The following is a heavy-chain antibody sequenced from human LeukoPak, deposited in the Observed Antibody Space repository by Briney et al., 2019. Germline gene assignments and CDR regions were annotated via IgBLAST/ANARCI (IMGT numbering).Heavy chain of an antibody. J-gene: IGHJ3*02. CDR2: IYYSGST. CDR3: AGSIDAFDI. V-gene: IGHV4-59*13. CDR1: VGSIRSYY. D-gene: IGHD1-26*01. Sequence: KPSETLSLPCSVSVGSIRSYYWSWMRQPPGKGLECIGYIYYSGSTNYNPSIKRRATISVDTSKNQFSLKLSSVTAADTAVYYCAGSIDAFDIWGQGTMVTVSS.